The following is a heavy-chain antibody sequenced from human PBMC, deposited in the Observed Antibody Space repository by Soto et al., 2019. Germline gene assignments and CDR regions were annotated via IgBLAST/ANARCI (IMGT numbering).Heavy chain of an antibody. CDR3: ARDGLTTAHTYFDY. CDR1: GFTFSDYY. Sequence: QVPLVESGGGLVKPGGSLRLSCATSGFTFSDYYMSWIRQAPGKGLEWVSYISSSGRYTNYADSVKGRFTISRDNAKNSLYLQMNSLRAEDTAVYYCARDGLTTAHTYFDYWGQGTLVTVSS. J-gene: IGHJ4*02. V-gene: IGHV3-11*05. CDR2: ISSSGRYT. D-gene: IGHD1-1*01.